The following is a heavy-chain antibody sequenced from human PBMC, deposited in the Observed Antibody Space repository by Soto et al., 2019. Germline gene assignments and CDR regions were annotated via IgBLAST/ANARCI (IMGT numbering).Heavy chain of an antibody. CDR1: GFTFSVYA. J-gene: IGHJ6*02. CDR2: VTANGGST. Sequence: EVQLLESGGGFVQPGGSLRLSCAATGFTFSVYAMTWVRQAPGKGLEWVSAVTANGGSTYSADSVKGRFTISRDNSKNTLFLQMNSLRAEDTAVYYCASLGVGDWANYYYYYRMDVWGQVTTVTVSS. V-gene: IGHV3-23*01. D-gene: IGHD2-21*02. CDR3: ASLGVGDWANYYYYYRMDV.